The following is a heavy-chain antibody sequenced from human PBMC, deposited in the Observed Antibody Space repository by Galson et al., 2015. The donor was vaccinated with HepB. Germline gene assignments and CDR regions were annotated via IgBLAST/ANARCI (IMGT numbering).Heavy chain of an antibody. D-gene: IGHD6-19*01. J-gene: IGHJ4*02. CDR1: GDSVSSNSAA. CDR2: TYYRSKWYN. CDR3: ARDLYSSGWAIGDYFDY. Sequence: CAISGDSVSSNSAAWNWIRQSPSRGLEWLGRTYYRSKWYNDYAVSVKSRITINPDTSKNQFSLQLNSVTPEDTAVYYCARDLYSSGWAIGDYFDYWGQGTLVTVSS. V-gene: IGHV6-1*01.